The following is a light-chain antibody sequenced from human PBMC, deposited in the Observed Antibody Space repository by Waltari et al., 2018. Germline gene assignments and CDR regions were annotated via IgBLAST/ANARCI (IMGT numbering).Light chain of an antibody. J-gene: IGLJ3*02. V-gene: IGLV8-61*01. CDR2: STT. Sequence: QTVVTQEPLFSVSPGGTVTLTCGLRSGSVSTTYYPSWYQQTPGQAPRPLIYSTTTRASGVPDRISGSILGNKAALTITGAQADDESDYYCVLYMGGGILFGGGTKLTVL. CDR3: VLYMGGGIL. CDR1: SGSVSTTYY.